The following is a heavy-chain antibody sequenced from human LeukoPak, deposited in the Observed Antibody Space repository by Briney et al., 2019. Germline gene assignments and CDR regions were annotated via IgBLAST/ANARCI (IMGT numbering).Heavy chain of an antibody. CDR2: TNHSGNT. CDR3: ARGLGYCSSTSCSFDY. Sequence: SETLSLTCAVYGGSFSGYYWSWIRQPPGKGLEWIGETNHSGNTNYNPSLKSRVTISVDTSKNQFSLQLSSVTAADTAVYYCARGLGYCSSTSCSFDYWGQGTLVTVSS. J-gene: IGHJ4*02. V-gene: IGHV4-34*01. D-gene: IGHD2-2*01. CDR1: GGSFSGYY.